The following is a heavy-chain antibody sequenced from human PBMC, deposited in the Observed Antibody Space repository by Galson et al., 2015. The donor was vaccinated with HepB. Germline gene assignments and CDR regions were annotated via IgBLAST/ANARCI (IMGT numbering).Heavy chain of an antibody. CDR1: GLTFSSYA. J-gene: IGHJ4*02. D-gene: IGHD7-27*01. CDR3: VTPSGDPDPPY. CDR2: ISSNGGST. V-gene: IGHV3-64D*06. Sequence: SLRLSCAASGLTFSSYAMHWVRQAPGEGLEYVSAISSNGGSTYYADSVKGRFTISRDNSKNTLYLQMSSLRAEDTAVYYCVTPSGDPDPPYWGQGTLVTVSS.